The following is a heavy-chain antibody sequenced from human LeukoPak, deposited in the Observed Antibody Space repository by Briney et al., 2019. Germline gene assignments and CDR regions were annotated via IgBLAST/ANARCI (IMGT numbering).Heavy chain of an antibody. Sequence: PGGSLRLSCAASGFTFSSYWMHWVRQAPGKGLVWVSRINSDGSSTIYADSVKDRLTISRDNAKNTLYLQINSLRAEDTAVYYCAATFYDSSAYDAFDIWGQGTMVTVSS. J-gene: IGHJ3*02. CDR3: AATFYDSSAYDAFDI. V-gene: IGHV3-74*01. CDR2: INSDGSST. CDR1: GFTFSSYW. D-gene: IGHD3-22*01.